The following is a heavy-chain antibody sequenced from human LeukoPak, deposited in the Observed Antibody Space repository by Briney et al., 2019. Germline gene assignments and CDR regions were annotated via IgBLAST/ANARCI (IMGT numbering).Heavy chain of an antibody. CDR1: GFTFSSYG. V-gene: IGHV3-30*18. CDR3: AKDNRVYGRREVDY. Sequence: GGSLRLSCAASGFTFSSYGMHWVRQAPGKGLEWVSVISYDGSNKYYADSVKGRFTISRDNSKNTLYLQMNSLRAEDTAVYYCAKDNRVYGRREVDYWGQGTLVTVSS. CDR2: ISYDGSNK. D-gene: IGHD1-14*01. J-gene: IGHJ4*02.